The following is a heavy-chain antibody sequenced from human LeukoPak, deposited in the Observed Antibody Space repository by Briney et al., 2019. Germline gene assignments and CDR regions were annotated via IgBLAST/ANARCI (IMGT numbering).Heavy chain of an antibody. D-gene: IGHD5-18*01. V-gene: IGHV3-74*01. J-gene: IGHJ4*02. Sequence: GGSLRLSCAASGFTFSSYWMHWVRQAPGKGLVWVSRINSDGSSTSYADSVKGRFTISRDNAKNTLYLQMNSLRAEDTAVYYCARGNGYSYGYNWGQGTLVTVSS. CDR3: ARGNGYSYGYN. CDR2: INSDGSST. CDR1: GFTFSSYW.